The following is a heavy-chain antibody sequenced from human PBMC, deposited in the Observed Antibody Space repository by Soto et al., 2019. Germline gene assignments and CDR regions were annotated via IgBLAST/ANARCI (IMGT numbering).Heavy chain of an antibody. CDR3: ARAVPAAQYYYYYYGMDV. CDR2: INAGNGNT. V-gene: IGHV1-3*01. Sequence: ASVKVSCKASGYTFTSYAMHWVRQAPRQRLEWMGWINAGNGNTKYSQKFQGRVTITRDTSASTAYMELSSLRSEDTAVYYCARAVPAAQYYYYYYGMDVWGQGTTVTVSS. J-gene: IGHJ6*02. D-gene: IGHD2-2*01. CDR1: GYTFTSYA.